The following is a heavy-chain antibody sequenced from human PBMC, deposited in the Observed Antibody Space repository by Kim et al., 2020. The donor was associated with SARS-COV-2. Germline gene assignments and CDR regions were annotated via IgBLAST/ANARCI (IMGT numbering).Heavy chain of an antibody. CDR3: ARGGRRKPFNWFDP. V-gene: IGHV4-34*01. J-gene: IGHJ5*02. Sequence: NPSLKRRVTISVDTSKNLFSLKLRSVTAADTAVYYCARGGRRKPFNWFDPWGQGTLVTVSS.